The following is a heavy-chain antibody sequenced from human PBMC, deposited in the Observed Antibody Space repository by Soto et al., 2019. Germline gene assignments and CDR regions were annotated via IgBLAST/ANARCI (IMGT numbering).Heavy chain of an antibody. V-gene: IGHV4-39*01. CDR2: IYYSGST. Sequence: PSETLSLTCTVSGGSISSSSYYWGWIRQPPGKGLEWIGSIYYSGSTYYNPSLKSRVTISVDTSKNQFSLKLSSVTAADTAVYYCARHSGDIVATNNFDYWGQGTLVTVSS. CDR1: GGSISSSSYY. CDR3: ARHSGDIVATNNFDY. D-gene: IGHD5-12*01. J-gene: IGHJ4*02.